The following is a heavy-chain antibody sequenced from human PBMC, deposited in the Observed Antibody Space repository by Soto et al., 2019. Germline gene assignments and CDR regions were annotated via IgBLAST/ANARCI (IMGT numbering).Heavy chain of an antibody. CDR1: GGSFSGYY. V-gene: IGHV4-34*01. J-gene: IGHJ4*02. Sequence: SETLSLTCAVYGGSFSGYYWSWIRQPPGKGLEWIGEINHSGSTNYNPSLKSRVTISVDTSKNQFSLKLSSVTAADTAVYYCANIAVAGNQHFDYWGQGTLGTGSS. CDR3: ANIAVAGNQHFDY. D-gene: IGHD6-19*01. CDR2: INHSGST.